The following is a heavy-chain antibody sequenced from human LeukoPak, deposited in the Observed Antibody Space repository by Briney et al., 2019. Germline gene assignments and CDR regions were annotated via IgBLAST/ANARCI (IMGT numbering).Heavy chain of an antibody. D-gene: IGHD1-26*01. Sequence: GESLKISCAASGFTFSSYSMNWVRQAPGKGLEWVSSISSSSSYIYYADSVKGRFTISRDNAKNSLYLRMNSLRAEDTAVYYCARVAGDFIVGATTDYWGQGTLVTVSS. CDR1: GFTFSSYS. J-gene: IGHJ4*02. V-gene: IGHV3-21*01. CDR2: ISSSSSYI. CDR3: ARVAGDFIVGATTDY.